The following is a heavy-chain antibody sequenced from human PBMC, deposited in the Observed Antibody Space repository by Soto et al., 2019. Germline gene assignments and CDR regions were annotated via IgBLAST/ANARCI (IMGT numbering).Heavy chain of an antibody. CDR2: IYHSGST. CDR3: ARDHHSSGWYSY. J-gene: IGHJ4*02. CDR1: GYSISSDYY. D-gene: IGHD6-19*01. V-gene: IGHV4-38-2*02. Sequence: SETLSLTCAVSGYSISSDYYWGWIRQPPGKGLEWIGAIYHSGSTSYNPSLKSRVTISVDMSKNQFSLKLSSVTAADTAVYYCARDHHSSGWYSYWGQGTLVTVSS.